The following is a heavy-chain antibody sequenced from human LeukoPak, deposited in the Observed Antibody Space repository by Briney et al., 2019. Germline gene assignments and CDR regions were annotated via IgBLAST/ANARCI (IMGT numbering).Heavy chain of an antibody. Sequence: PGGSLRLSCAASGSTFSSYGMHWVRQAPGKGLEWVAVISYDGSNEYYADSVKGRFTISRDNSKNTLYLQMNSLRAEDTAVYYCARAYYDSSGLDAFDIWGQGTMVTVSS. D-gene: IGHD3-22*01. CDR3: ARAYYDSSGLDAFDI. V-gene: IGHV3-30*03. J-gene: IGHJ3*02. CDR1: GSTFSSYG. CDR2: ISYDGSNE.